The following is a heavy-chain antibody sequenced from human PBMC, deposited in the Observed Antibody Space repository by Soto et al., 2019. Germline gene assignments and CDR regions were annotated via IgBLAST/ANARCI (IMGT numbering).Heavy chain of an antibody. CDR1: GYSFTRYW. CDR2: IDPSDSYT. J-gene: IGHJ6*02. D-gene: IGHD6-13*01. Sequence: GESLKISCKGSGYSFTRYWISWVRQMPGKGLEWMGRIDPSDSYTNYSPSFQGHVTISADKSISTAYLQWSSLKASDTAMYYCARHASSPIRMDVWGQGTTVTVSS. V-gene: IGHV5-10-1*01. CDR3: ARHASSPIRMDV.